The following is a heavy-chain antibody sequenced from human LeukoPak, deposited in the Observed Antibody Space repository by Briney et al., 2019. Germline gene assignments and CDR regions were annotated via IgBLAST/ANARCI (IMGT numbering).Heavy chain of an antibody. D-gene: IGHD2-15*01. CDR3: ARDPGYCTGGSCYNEDY. CDR1: GFTFSSHS. J-gene: IGHJ4*02. V-gene: IGHV3-21*01. Sequence: PGGSLRLSCAASGFTFSSHSMNWVRQAPGKGLEWVSSISSSSSYIYYADSVKGRFTISRDNAKNSLYLQMNSLRAEDTAVYYCARDPGYCTGGSCYNEDYWGQGTLVTVSS. CDR2: ISSSSSYI.